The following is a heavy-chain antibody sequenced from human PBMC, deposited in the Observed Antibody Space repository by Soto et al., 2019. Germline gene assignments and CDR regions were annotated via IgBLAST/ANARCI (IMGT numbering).Heavy chain of an antibody. CDR2: ISGSGGST. J-gene: IGHJ5*02. Sequence: GGSLRLSCAASGLTFSSYAMSWVRQAPGKGLKWVSAISGSGGSTYYADSVKGRFTISRDNSKNTLYLQMNSLRAEDTAVYYCAKDLFGGYYDSSGYARFDPWGQGTLVTVSS. D-gene: IGHD3-22*01. CDR1: GLTFSSYA. CDR3: AKDLFGGYYDSSGYARFDP. V-gene: IGHV3-23*01.